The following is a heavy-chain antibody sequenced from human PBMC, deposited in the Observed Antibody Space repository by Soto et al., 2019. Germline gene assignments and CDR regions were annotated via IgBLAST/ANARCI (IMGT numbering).Heavy chain of an antibody. Sequence: SVKVSCKVSAYTLTELSMHWVRQAPGKGLEWMGGFDPEDGETIYAQKFQGRVTMTEDTSTDTAYMELSSLRSEDTAVYYCATRDPYCSSTSCYSTWFDPWGQGTLVTGSS. CDR2: FDPEDGET. J-gene: IGHJ5*02. D-gene: IGHD2-2*01. V-gene: IGHV1-24*01. CDR3: ATRDPYCSSTSCYSTWFDP. CDR1: AYTLTELS.